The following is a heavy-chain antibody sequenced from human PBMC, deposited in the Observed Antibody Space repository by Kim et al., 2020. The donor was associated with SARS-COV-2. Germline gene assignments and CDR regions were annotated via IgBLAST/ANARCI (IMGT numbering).Heavy chain of an antibody. CDR2: IKEDGSDK. D-gene: IGHD3-22*01. CDR3: ARGSGHSSDRYV. Sequence: GGSLRLSCAASGFSFSDYWMSWVRQAPGKGLEWVGNIKEDGSDKYYVDSVKGRFTISRDNAKNSLYLQMNSLGAEGTAIYYCARGSGHSSDRYVWSQGTTVTVSS. J-gene: IGHJ6*02. V-gene: IGHV3-7*01. CDR1: GFSFSDYW.